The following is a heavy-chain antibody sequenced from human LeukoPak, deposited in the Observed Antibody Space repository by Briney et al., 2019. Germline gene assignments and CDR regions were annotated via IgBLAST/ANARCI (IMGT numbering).Heavy chain of an antibody. J-gene: IGHJ4*02. D-gene: IGHD2-2*01. Sequence: GESLKISCQGSGYSFTSYWIGWVRQLPGKGLEWMGIIYPGDSDTSYSPSFQGQVTISADKSISTAYLQWSSLKASDTAMYYCARHSPGYCSSTSCPLDYWGQGTLVTVSS. CDR2: IYPGDSDT. CDR3: ARHSPGYCSSTSCPLDY. V-gene: IGHV5-51*01. CDR1: GYSFTSYW.